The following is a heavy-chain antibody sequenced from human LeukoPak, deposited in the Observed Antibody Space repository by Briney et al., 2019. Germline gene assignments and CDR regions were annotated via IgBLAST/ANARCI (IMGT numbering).Heavy chain of an antibody. Sequence: PGGSLRLSCAASGFTVNSNYMTWVRQAPGKGLEWVSVIYSGGNTYYADSVKGRFTISRDNSKNTLYLQMSSLRAEDTAVYYCVNVGAASSFDYWGQGTLVTVSS. CDR2: IYSGGNT. J-gene: IGHJ4*02. D-gene: IGHD6-13*01. V-gene: IGHV3-66*01. CDR1: GFTVNSNY. CDR3: VNVGAASSFDY.